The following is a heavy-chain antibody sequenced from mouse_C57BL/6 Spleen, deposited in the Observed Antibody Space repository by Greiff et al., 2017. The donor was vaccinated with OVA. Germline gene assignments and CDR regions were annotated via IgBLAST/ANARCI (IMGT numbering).Heavy chain of an antibody. CDR2: ISDGGSYT. V-gene: IGHV5-4*01. CDR1: GFTFSSYA. Sequence: EVHLVESGGGLVKPGGSLKLSCAASGFTFSSYAMSWVRQTPEKRLEWVATISDGGSYTSYPDNVKGRFTISRDNAKNTLYLQMSHLKSEDTAMDYCARDGDYPYLDYWGQGTTLTVSS. J-gene: IGHJ2*01. CDR3: ARDGDYPYLDY. D-gene: IGHD2-13*01.